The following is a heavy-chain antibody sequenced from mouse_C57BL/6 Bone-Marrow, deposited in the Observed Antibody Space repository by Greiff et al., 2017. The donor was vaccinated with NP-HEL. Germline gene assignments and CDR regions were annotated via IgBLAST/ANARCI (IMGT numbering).Heavy chain of an antibody. Sequence: EVQLVESGGGLVKPGGSLKLSCAASGFTFSDYGMHWVRQAPEKGLEWVAYISSGSSTINYADTVKGRFTISRDNAKNTLYLQMTSLRSEDTAMYYCANGNYPFDYWGQGTTLTVSS. D-gene: IGHD2-1*01. CDR1: GFTFSDYG. CDR2: ISSGSSTI. CDR3: ANGNYPFDY. V-gene: IGHV5-17*01. J-gene: IGHJ2*01.